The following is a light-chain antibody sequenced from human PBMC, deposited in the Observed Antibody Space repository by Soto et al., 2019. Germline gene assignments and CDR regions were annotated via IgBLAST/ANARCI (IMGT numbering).Light chain of an antibody. CDR3: QQTNSFPLT. CDR1: QTINSW. Sequence: DMQRTQSPSSVSSSGGDRVTITCLGSQTINSWLAWYQQKPGKDPKLLIYASSSLQGGVPSRFSGSGSGTDFSLTITSLQPEDFATYYCQQTNSFPLTFGGGTKVDIK. CDR2: ASS. V-gene: IGKV1-12*01. J-gene: IGKJ4*01.